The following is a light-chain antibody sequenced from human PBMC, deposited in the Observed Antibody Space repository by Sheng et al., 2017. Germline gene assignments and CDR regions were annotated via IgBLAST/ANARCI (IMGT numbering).Light chain of an antibody. CDR2: EVN. V-gene: IGLV2-8*01. CDR1: SSDVGGYDY. CDR3: SSYAGSPFV. J-gene: IGLJ1*01. Sequence: QSALTQPPSASGSLGQSVTISCTGTSSDVGGYDYVSWYQQHPGKAPKLLIYEVNKRPSGVPDRFSGSKFGNTASLTVSGLQAEDEADYYCSSYAGSPFVFGAGTKVTVL.